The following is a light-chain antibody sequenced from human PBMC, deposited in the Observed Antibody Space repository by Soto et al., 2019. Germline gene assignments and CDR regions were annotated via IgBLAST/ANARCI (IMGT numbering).Light chain of an antibody. CDR3: QQLNTYTVT. Sequence: QLTQSPSSPSASVGDRFTLTFRAIQGISSYLAWYQQKAGKAPKLLIYAASTLQSGVPSRFRGSGSGTEFTLTISSLQPEDFETYFCQQLNTYTVTFGQGTKVDIK. V-gene: IGKV1-9*01. CDR1: QGISSY. J-gene: IGKJ1*01. CDR2: AAS.